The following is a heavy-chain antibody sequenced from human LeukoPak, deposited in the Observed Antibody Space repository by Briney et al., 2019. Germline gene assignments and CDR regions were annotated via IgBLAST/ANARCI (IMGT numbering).Heavy chain of an antibody. CDR3: AKDRGYSSSSGAFDI. CDR2: ISYDGSNK. Sequence: GGSLRLSCAASGFTFSSYGMHWVRQAPGKGLKWVAVISYDGSNKYYADSVKGRFTISRDNAKNSLYLQMNSLRAEDTALYYCAKDRGYSSSSGAFDIWGQGTMVTVSS. V-gene: IGHV3-30*18. D-gene: IGHD6-6*01. CDR1: GFTFSSYG. J-gene: IGHJ3*02.